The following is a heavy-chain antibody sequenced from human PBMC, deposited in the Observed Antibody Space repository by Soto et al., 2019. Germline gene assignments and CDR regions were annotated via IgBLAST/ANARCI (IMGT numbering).Heavy chain of an antibody. V-gene: IGHV3-53*01. Sequence: GGSLRLSCAVSGFTVSSNYMNWVRQAPGKGLEWTSVIYSAGNTYYADSVRGRFTISRDNSKNTLYLQINGLRADDTAVYYCASGHDYDSSGGYYFEYWGQGTLVTV. CDR3: ASGHDYDSSGGYYFEY. D-gene: IGHD3-22*01. J-gene: IGHJ4*02. CDR2: IYSAGNT. CDR1: GFTVSSNY.